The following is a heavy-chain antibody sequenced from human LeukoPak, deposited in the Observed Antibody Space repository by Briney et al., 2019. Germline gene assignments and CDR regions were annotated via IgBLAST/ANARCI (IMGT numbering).Heavy chain of an antibody. D-gene: IGHD7-27*01. CDR2: IYHSGST. V-gene: IGHV4-38-2*01. CDR3: ARLRMGMGSVDY. Sequence: PSGTLSLTCAVSGYSISSGYYWGWIRQPPGKGLEWIGSIYHSGSTYYNPSLKSRVTISVDTSKNQFSLKLSSVTAADTAVHYRARLRMGMGSVDYWGQGTLVTVSS. J-gene: IGHJ4*02. CDR1: GYSISSGYY.